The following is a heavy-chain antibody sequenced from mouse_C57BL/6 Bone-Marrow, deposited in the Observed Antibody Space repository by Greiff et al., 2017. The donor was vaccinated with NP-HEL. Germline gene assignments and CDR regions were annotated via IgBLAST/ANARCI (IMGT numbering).Heavy chain of an antibody. CDR1: GYSITSGYY. V-gene: IGHV3-6*01. D-gene: IGHD2-4*01. CDR3: SRDGYYDYVYWYFDV. Sequence: EVQLQESGPGLVKPSQSLSLTCSVTGYSITSGYYWNWIRQFPGNNLEWMGYISYDGSTNYNPSLKNRISITRDTSKNQFFLKLNSVTTEDTATYYCSRDGYYDYVYWYFDVWGTGTTVTVSS. CDR2: ISYDGST. J-gene: IGHJ1*03.